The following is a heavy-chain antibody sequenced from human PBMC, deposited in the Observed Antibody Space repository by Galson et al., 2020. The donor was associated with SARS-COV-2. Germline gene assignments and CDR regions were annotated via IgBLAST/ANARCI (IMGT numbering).Heavy chain of an antibody. V-gene: IGHV4-39*01. CDR3: ARYELYYDILTGYHHDAFDI. D-gene: IGHD3-9*01. CDR1: GGSISSSSYY. J-gene: IGHJ3*02. Sequence: SETLSLTCTVSGGSISSSSYYWGWIRQPPGKGLEWLGSIYYSGSTYYNPSLKSRVTISVDTSKNQFSLKLSSVTAADTAVYYCARYELYYDILTGYHHDAFDIWGQGTMVTVSS. CDR2: IYYSGST.